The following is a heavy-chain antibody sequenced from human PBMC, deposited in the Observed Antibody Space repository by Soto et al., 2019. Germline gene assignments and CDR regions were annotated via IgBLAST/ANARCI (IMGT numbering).Heavy chain of an antibody. J-gene: IGHJ6*02. CDR1: GFNFSNHW. CDR2: ITSDGKSK. D-gene: IGHD4-17*01. Sequence: PGGSLRLSCAASGFNFSNHWMHWVRQRPGEGLVWVSRITSDGKSKAYAESVKGRFTISRDNAKNTLYLQMNSLRAEDTAVYYCAGSISGDYRYYYGLDVWGQGTTVTVSS. CDR3: AGSISGDYRYYYGLDV. V-gene: IGHV3-74*01.